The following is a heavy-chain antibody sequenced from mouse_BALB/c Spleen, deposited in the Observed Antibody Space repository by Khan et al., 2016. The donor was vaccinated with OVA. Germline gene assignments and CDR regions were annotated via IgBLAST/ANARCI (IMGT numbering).Heavy chain of an antibody. CDR3: ARVYGGDFDY. D-gene: IGHD1-1*01. CDR2: ISYSGNT. J-gene: IGHJ2*01. CDR1: GYSITTDYA. Sequence: EVQLQESGPGLVKPSQSLSLTCTVTGYSITTDYAWNWIRQFPGNKLEWMGFISYSGNTKYTPSLKSRISISRATSTNQFFLQLKSVTTEDTARYYCARVYGGDFDYWGQGTTLTVSS. V-gene: IGHV3-2*02.